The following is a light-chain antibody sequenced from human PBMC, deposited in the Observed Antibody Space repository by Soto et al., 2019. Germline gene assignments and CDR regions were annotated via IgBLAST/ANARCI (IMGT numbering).Light chain of an antibody. CDR1: QSVGND. J-gene: IGKJ4*01. CDR3: QQYNVWPLT. CDR2: GAS. Sequence: EIVMTQSAVTLSVSPGERATLSCRPSQSVGNDLAWYQQKPGQAPRLLIYGASTRATGIPTRFSGSGSGTEFTLSISGLQSEDFAVYYGQQYNVWPLTFGGGTKVEIE. V-gene: IGKV3-15*01.